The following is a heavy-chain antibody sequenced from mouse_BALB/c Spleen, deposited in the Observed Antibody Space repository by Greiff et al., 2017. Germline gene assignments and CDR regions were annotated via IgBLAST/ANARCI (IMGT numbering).Heavy chain of an antibody. Sequence: VQLQESGAELVRPGVSVKISCKGSGYTFTDYAMHWVKQSHAKSLEWIGVISTYYGDASYSQKFKGKATMTVDKSSSTAYMELARLTSEDSAIYYCARDYYGSSLDYWGQGTTLTVSS. J-gene: IGHJ2*01. CDR1: GYTFTDYA. CDR3: ARDYYGSSLDY. D-gene: IGHD1-1*01. V-gene: IGHV1S137*01. CDR2: ISTYYGDA.